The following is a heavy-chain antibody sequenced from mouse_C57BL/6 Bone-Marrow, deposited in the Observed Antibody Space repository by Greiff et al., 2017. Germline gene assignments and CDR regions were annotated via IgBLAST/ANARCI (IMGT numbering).Heavy chain of an antibody. CDR1: GYTFTSYW. CDR3: ARFPSIVYYGSSPFYAMDY. Sequence: VQLQQPGAELVRPGSSVKLSCKASGYTFTSYWMHWVKQRPIQGLEWIGNIDPSDSETHYNQKFKDKATLTVDKSSSTAYMQLSSLTSEDSAVYYCARFPSIVYYGSSPFYAMDYWGQGTSVTVSS. J-gene: IGHJ4*01. D-gene: IGHD1-1*01. V-gene: IGHV1-52*01. CDR2: IDPSDSET.